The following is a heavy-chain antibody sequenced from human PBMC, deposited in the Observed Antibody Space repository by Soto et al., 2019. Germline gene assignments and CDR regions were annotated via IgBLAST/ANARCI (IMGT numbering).Heavy chain of an antibody. CDR3: ARVDLGYYG. Sequence: QVQLQESGPGLVKPSETLSLTCTVSGDSIRSYYWTWIRQSPGKGLEWIGYISHIGATNYNPSLESRVTISVDTSKNQCSLKLRSVTAAATAIYFCARVDLGYYG. CDR2: ISHIGAT. D-gene: IGHD7-27*01. J-gene: IGHJ6*01. V-gene: IGHV4-59*01. CDR1: GDSIRSYY.